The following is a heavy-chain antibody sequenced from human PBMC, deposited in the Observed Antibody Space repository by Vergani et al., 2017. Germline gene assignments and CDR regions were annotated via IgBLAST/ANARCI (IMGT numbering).Heavy chain of an antibody. D-gene: IGHD2-15*01. J-gene: IGHJ2*01. CDR3: ARRGGSQHWYFDL. V-gene: IGHV4-59*01. CDR2: IYYIGST. CDR1: GGSISSYY. Sequence: QVQLQESGPGLVKPSETLSLTCTVSGGSISSYYWSWIRQPPGKGLEWIGYIYYIGSTNYHPSLKSRVTISVDTSKNQFSLKLSSVTAADTAVYYCARRGGSQHWYFDLWGRGTLVTFSS.